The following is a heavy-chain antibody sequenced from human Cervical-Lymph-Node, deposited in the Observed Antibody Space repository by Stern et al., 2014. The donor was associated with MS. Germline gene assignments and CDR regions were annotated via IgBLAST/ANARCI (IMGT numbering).Heavy chain of an antibody. CDR3: AADLQYLMATT. CDR2: IVVGSGNT. CDR1: GFTFTSSA. J-gene: IGHJ5*02. Sequence: QLVQSGPEVKKPGTSVKVSCKASGFTFTSSAVQWVRQARGQRLEWIGWIVVGSGNTNYAQKFQERVTITRDMSTSTAYMELSSLRSEDTAVYYCAADLQYLMATTWGQGTLVTVSS. D-gene: IGHD5-12*01. V-gene: IGHV1-58*01.